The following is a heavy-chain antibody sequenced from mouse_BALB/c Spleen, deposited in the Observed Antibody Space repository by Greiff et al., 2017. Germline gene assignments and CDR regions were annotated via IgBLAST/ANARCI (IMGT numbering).Heavy chain of an antibody. Sequence: EVKLMESGPSLVKPSQTLSLTCSVTGDSITSGYWNWIRKFPGNKLEYMGYISYSGSTYYNPSLKSRISITRDTSKNQYYLQLNSVTTEDTATYYCARVTTVSYAMDYWGQGTSVTVSS. J-gene: IGHJ4*01. D-gene: IGHD1-1*01. CDR2: ISYSGST. CDR1: GDSITSGY. V-gene: IGHV3-8*02. CDR3: ARVTTVSYAMDY.